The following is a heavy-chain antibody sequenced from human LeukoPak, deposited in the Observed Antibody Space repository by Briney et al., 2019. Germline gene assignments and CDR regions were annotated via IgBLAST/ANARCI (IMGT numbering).Heavy chain of an antibody. CDR1: GYIFSGYY. CDR2: INPDSGVT. D-gene: IGHD1-20*01. V-gene: IGHV1-2*02. CDR3: ARESLSGTTTIWFGP. J-gene: IGHJ5*02. Sequence: ASVKVSCKASGYIFSGYYIHWVRQAPGQGLQWMGWINPDSGVTNYEEKVQGRGTMTRDTSISTAYMELSILRSDDTAVYYCARESLSGTTTIWFGPWGQGTLVSVSS.